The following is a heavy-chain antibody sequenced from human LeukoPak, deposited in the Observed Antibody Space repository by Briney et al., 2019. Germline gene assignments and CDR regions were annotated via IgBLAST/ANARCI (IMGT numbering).Heavy chain of an antibody. V-gene: IGHV1-2*02. D-gene: IGHD2-15*01. J-gene: IGHJ3*02. CDR1: GYTFTGYY. CDR2: INPNSSGT. CDR3: ASGAHCSGGSCYSGAFDI. Sequence: ASVKVSCKASGYTFTGYYMHWVRQAPGQGLEWMGWINPNSSGTNYAQKFQGRVTMTRDTSISTAYMELTRLRSDDTAAYYCASGAHCSGGSCYSGAFDIWGQGTMVTVSS.